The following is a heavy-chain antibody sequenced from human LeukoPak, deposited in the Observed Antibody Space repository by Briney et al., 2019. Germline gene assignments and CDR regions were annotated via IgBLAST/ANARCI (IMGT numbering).Heavy chain of an antibody. V-gene: IGHV1-8*03. CDR3: ARLPVVPAAMIQDY. D-gene: IGHD2-2*01. Sequence: GASVKVSCKASGYTFTSYDINWVRQATGQGLEWMGWMNPNSGNTGYAQKFQGRVTITRNTSISTAYMELSSLRSDDTAVYYCARLPVVPAAMIQDYWGQGTLVTVSS. CDR1: GYTFTSYD. CDR2: MNPNSGNT. J-gene: IGHJ4*02.